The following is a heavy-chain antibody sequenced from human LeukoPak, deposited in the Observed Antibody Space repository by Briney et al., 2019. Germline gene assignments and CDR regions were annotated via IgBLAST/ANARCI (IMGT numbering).Heavy chain of an antibody. Sequence: GGSLRLSCTASGFTFSSYAMSWARQAPGKGLVWVSRINSDGSSTSYADSVKGRFTISRDNAKNTLYLQMNSLRAEDTAVYYCARLPRGALPGKQYYYGSEIDYWGQGTLVTVSS. V-gene: IGHV3-74*01. CDR3: ARLPRGALPGKQYYYGSEIDY. D-gene: IGHD3-10*01. J-gene: IGHJ4*02. CDR1: GFTFSSYA. CDR2: INSDGSST.